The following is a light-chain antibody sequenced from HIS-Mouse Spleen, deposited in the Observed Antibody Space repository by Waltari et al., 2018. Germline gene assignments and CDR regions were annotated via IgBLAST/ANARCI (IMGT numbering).Light chain of an antibody. CDR1: KLGEKY. J-gene: IGLJ2*01. V-gene: IGLV3-1*01. CDR2: QDS. Sequence: SYELTQPPSVSVSPGPTASITCSGDKLGEKYACWYQQKPGQSPVLVIYQDSKRPSGIPERFSGSNSGNTATLTISGTQAMDEADYYCQAWDSSTAVFGGGTKLTVL. CDR3: QAWDSSTAV.